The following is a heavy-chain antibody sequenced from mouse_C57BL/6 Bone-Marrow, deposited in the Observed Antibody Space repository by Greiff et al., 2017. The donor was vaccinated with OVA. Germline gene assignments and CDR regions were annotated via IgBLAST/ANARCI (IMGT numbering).Heavy chain of an antibody. CDR3: ARSVKAVYFDY. Sequence: QVQLQQSGAELARPGASVKLSCKASGYTFTGYGISWVKQRPGQGLEWIGEIFPRSGNTYYNEKFKGKATLTADKSSSTAYMKLRSLTSEDSAVYFWARSVKAVYFDYWGQGTTLTVSS. J-gene: IGHJ2*01. CDR1: GYTFTGYG. CDR2: IFPRSGNT. V-gene: IGHV1-81*01.